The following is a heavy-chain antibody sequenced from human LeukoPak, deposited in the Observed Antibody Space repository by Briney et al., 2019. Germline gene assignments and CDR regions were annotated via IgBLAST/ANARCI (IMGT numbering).Heavy chain of an antibody. V-gene: IGHV4-39*01. J-gene: IGHJ4*02. CDR3: ASTGGYSYGYAEYYFDY. Sequence: SETLSLTCTVSGGSISSSSYYWGWIRQPPGKGLEWIGSIYYSGSTYYNPSLKSRVTISVDTSKNQFSLKLSSVTAADTAVYYCASTGGYSYGYAEYYFDYWGQGTLVTVSS. CDR2: IYYSGST. D-gene: IGHD5-18*01. CDR1: GGSISSSSYY.